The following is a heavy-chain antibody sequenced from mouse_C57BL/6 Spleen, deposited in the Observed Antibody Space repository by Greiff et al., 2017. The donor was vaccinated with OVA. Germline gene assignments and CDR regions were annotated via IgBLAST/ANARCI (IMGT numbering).Heavy chain of an antibody. CDR1: GFTFSDYY. V-gene: IGHV5-12*01. Sequence: EVMLVESGGGLVQPGGSLKLSCAASGFTFSDYYMYWVRQTPEKRLEWVAYISNGGGSTYYPDTVKGRFTISRDNAKNTLYLQMSRLKSEDTAMYYCARKGYYYGSNLYWYFDVWGTGTTGTVSS. CDR2: ISNGGGST. CDR3: ARKGYYYGSNLYWYFDV. D-gene: IGHD1-1*01. J-gene: IGHJ1*03.